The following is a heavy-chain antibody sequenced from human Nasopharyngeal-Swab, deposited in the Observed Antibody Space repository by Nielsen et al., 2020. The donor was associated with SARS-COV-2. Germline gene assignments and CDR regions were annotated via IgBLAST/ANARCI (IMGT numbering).Heavy chain of an antibody. CDR1: GYTFTSYG. J-gene: IGHJ4*02. CDR3: ARDYRAWSSGFPFDY. Sequence: ASVKVSCKASGYTFTSYGISWVRQAPGQGLEWMGWISAYNGNTNYAQKLQGRVTMTTDTSTSTAYMELRSLRSDDTAVYYCARDYRAWSSGFPFDYRGQGTLVTVSS. D-gene: IGHD6-19*01. CDR2: ISAYNGNT. V-gene: IGHV1-18*01.